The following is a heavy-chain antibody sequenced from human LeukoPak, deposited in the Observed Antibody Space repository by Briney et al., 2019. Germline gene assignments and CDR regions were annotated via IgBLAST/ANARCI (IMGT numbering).Heavy chain of an antibody. D-gene: IGHD6-6*01. CDR1: GFTFSSYA. Sequence: GRSLRLSCAASGFTFSSYAMHWVRQAPGKGLEWEAVISYDGSNKYYADSVKGRFTISRDNSKNTLYLQMNSLRAEDTAVYYCAREEYSSSSGWNYWGQGTLVTVSS. CDR3: AREEYSSSSGWNY. J-gene: IGHJ4*02. CDR2: ISYDGSNK. V-gene: IGHV3-30-3*01.